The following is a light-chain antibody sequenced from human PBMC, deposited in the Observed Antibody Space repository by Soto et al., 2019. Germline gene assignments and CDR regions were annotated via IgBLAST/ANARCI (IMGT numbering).Light chain of an antibody. CDR2: EGN. J-gene: IGLJ1*01. Sequence: QSALTQPASVSGSPGQSITISCTGTSSDIGSYNLVSWYQQHPGKAPKLMIYEGNEWPSGVSNRFSGSKSGNTASLTISGLQAEDEADYYCCSYAGGSTFVFGTGTKLTVL. V-gene: IGLV2-23*01. CDR1: SSDIGSYNL. CDR3: CSYAGGSTFV.